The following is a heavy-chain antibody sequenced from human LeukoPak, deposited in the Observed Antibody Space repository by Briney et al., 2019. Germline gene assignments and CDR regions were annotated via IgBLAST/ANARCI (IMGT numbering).Heavy chain of an antibody. CDR3: AKDPGYCSGGSCYPYFDY. V-gene: IGHV3-23*01. D-gene: IGHD2-15*01. CDR1: GFTFSSYA. CDR2: ISGSGGST. Sequence: PGGSLRLSCAASGFTFSSYAMSWVRQAPGKGLEWVSAISGSGGSTYYADSVKGRFTISRDNPKNTLYLQMNSLRAEDTAVYYCAKDPGYCSGGSCYPYFDYWGQGTLVTVSS. J-gene: IGHJ4*02.